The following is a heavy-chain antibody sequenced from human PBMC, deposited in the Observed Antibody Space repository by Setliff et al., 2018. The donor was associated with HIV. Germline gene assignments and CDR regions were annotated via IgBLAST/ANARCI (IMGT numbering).Heavy chain of an antibody. D-gene: IGHD6-19*01. CDR3: ARDSGWWQIDY. CDR1: GGSIYSRGFF. J-gene: IGHJ4*02. Sequence: PSETLSLTCTVSGGSIYSRGFFWGWVRQPPGKGLEWIGSISYRGENHYNPSFMSRVAISADTSKNQYSLNLRSVTASDTAVYYCARDSGWWQIDYWGQGTLVTVPQ. V-gene: IGHV4-39*02. CDR2: ISYRGEN.